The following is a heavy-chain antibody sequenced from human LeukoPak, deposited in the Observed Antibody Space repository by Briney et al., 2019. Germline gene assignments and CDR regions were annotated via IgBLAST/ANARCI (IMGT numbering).Heavy chain of an antibody. V-gene: IGHV3-48*04. CDR1: GFTFSTYS. CDR2: ISSGGSTI. CDR3: ARAYDWSYYYYMDV. D-gene: IGHD3-16*01. Sequence: GGSLRLSCAASGFTFSTYSMNWVRQAPGKGLEWISYISSGGSTIYYADSVKGRFTISRDNAKNSLRLQMDSLRVEDTAVYYCARAYDWSYYYYMDVWGKGITVTVSS. J-gene: IGHJ6*03.